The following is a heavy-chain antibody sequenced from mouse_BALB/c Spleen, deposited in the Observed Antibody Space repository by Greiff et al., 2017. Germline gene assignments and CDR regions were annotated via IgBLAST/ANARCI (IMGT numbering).Heavy chain of an antibody. D-gene: IGHD2-14*01. CDR2: IWSGGST. J-gene: IGHJ3*01. V-gene: IGHV2-2*02. CDR3: ARGHRGFAY. CDR1: GFSLTSYG. Sequence: QVQLKESGPGLVQPSQSLSISCTASGFSLTSYGVHWVRQSPGKGLEWLGVIWSGGSTDYNAAFISRLSISKDNSKSQVFFKMNSLQAKDTAVYYCARGHRGFAYWGQGTVVTVSA.